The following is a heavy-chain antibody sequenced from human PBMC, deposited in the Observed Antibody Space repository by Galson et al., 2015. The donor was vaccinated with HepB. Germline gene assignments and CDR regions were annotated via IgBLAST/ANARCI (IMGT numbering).Heavy chain of an antibody. CDR3: ARRGRELNMDV. J-gene: IGHJ6*04. D-gene: IGHD3-10*01. Sequence: SETLSLTCTVSGGSINTYYWSWIRQPPGKGLEWIGFIHYSGSTNYAPSLKGRVTMSVDTSKNQFSLKVNSVTAADAAVYFCARRGRELNMDVWGKGTMVTV. V-gene: IGHV4-59*08. CDR1: GGSINTYY. CDR2: IHYSGST.